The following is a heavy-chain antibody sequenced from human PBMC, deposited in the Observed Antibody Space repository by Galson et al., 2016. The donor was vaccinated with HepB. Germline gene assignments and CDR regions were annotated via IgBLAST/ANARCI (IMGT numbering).Heavy chain of an antibody. CDR3: ARDPHASGWAAYYFDA. V-gene: IGHV3-33*01. J-gene: IGHJ5*02. Sequence: SLRLSCAVSGFTFSRSGMRWVRQAPGKGLEWVAVIWSDGSNRYYADSVKGRFTISRDNSKNTLFLQMNSLGAEDTAVYFCARDPHASGWAAYYFDAWGQGTLVTVSS. CDR1: GFTFSRSG. CDR2: IWSDGSNR. D-gene: IGHD6-19*01.